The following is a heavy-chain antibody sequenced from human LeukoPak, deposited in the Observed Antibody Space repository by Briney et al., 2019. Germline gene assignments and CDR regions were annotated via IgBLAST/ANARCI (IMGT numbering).Heavy chain of an antibody. V-gene: IGHV3-30-3*01. CDR2: ISYDGSNK. J-gene: IGHJ4*02. D-gene: IGHD3-10*01. CDR3: ARAIYGSGSYSFGY. CDR1: GFTFSSYA. Sequence: GGSLRLSCAASGFTFSSYAMHWVRQAPGKGLEGVAVISYDGSNKYYADSVKGRFTISRDNSKNTLYLQMNSLRAEDTAVYYCARAIYGSGSYSFGYWGQGTLVTVSS.